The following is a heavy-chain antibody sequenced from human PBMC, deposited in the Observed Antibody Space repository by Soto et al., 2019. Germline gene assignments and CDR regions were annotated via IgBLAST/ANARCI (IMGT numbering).Heavy chain of an antibody. Sequence: QVQLQQWGAGLLKPSETLSLTCAVHGGSFSGFFWTWIRQPPGKGLEWIGEINHSGSTNYTPSLKSRVTISVDTSENQFSLRLTSVTAADTAVYYCARGQWLPRGEYWGQGTLVTVSS. D-gene: IGHD6-19*01. V-gene: IGHV4-34*02. CDR1: GGSFSGFF. CDR2: INHSGST. J-gene: IGHJ4*02. CDR3: ARGQWLPRGEY.